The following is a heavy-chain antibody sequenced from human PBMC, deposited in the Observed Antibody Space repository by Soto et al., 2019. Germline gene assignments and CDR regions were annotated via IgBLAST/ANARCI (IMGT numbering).Heavy chain of an antibody. CDR1: GYTFTSYA. Sequence: QVQLVQSGAEKKKPGASVKVSCKASGYTFTSYAMHWVRQAPGQRLEWMGWINAGNGNTKDSQKFQGRVTITRDTSASTAYMELSSLRSEDTAVYYCARSIVVVTALDYWGQGTLVTVSS. D-gene: IGHD2-21*02. J-gene: IGHJ4*02. V-gene: IGHV1-3*05. CDR2: INAGNGNT. CDR3: ARSIVVVTALDY.